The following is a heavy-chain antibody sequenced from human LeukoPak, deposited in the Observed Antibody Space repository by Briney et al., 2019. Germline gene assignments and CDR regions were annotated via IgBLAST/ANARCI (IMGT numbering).Heavy chain of an antibody. V-gene: IGHV4-30-2*01. CDR1: GGSISSGGYS. D-gene: IGHD6-6*01. Sequence: PSQTLSLTCAVSGGSISSGGYSWSWIRQPPGKGLEWIGYIYHSGSTYYNPSLKSRVTISVDRSKNPFSLKLSSVTAADTAVYYCARRGRVAARGRDYYYYGMDVWGQGTTVTVSS. CDR3: ARRGRVAARGRDYYYYGMDV. J-gene: IGHJ6*02. CDR2: IYHSGST.